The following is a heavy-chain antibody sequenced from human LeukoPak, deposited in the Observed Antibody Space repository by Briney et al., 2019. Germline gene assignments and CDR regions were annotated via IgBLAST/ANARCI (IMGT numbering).Heavy chain of an antibody. CDR1: GGSISSGGYY. CDR2: IYHSGST. Sequence: PSETLSLTCTVSGGSISSGGYYWSWIRQPPGKGLEWIGYIYHSGSTYYNPSLKSRVTISEDRSKNQFSLKLSSVTAADTAVYYCASRGRVPAAPDAFDIWGQGTMVTVSS. CDR3: ASRGRVPAAPDAFDI. V-gene: IGHV4-30-2*01. D-gene: IGHD2-2*01. J-gene: IGHJ3*02.